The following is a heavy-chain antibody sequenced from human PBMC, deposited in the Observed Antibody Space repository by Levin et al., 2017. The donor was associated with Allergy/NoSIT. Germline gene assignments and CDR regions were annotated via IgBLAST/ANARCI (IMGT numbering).Heavy chain of an antibody. CDR1: GFTFSNSA. V-gene: IGHV3-23*01. Sequence: LSLTCAASGFTFSNSAMSWVRPAPGKGLEWVSAITNSGRTYYADSVKGRFTVSRDNSKNTLYLQMNSLRADDTAVYYCAKEMTTVIPVFDYWGQGTLVTVPS. D-gene: IGHD4-17*01. J-gene: IGHJ4*02. CDR3: AKEMTTVIPVFDY. CDR2: ITNSGRT.